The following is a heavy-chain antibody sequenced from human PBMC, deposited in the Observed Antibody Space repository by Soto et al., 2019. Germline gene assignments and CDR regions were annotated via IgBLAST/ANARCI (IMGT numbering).Heavy chain of an antibody. D-gene: IGHD1-26*01. CDR2: IYYSGST. CDR3: ARILPQWDFDY. CDR1: GGSISSYY. J-gene: IGHJ4*02. Sequence: SETLSLTCTVSGGSISSYYWSWIRQPPGKGLEWIGYIYYSGSTNYNPSLKSRVTISVDTSKNQFSLKLSSVTAADTAVYYCARILPQWDFDYWGQGTLVTVSS. V-gene: IGHV4-59*08.